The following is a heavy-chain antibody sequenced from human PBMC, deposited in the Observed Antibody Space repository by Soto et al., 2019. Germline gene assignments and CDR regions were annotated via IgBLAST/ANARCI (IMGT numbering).Heavy chain of an antibody. CDR1: GFTFSSYA. Sequence: PGGSLRLSCAASGFTFSSYAMSWVRQAPGKGLEWISAISGSANNAYYPDSVRGRFAVSRDNSKNTVYLQMNSLRAEDTAVYYCAKTAGSGWRVSDWGQG. J-gene: IGHJ4*02. CDR2: ISGSANNA. V-gene: IGHV3-23*01. D-gene: IGHD6-19*01. CDR3: AKTAGSGWRVSD.